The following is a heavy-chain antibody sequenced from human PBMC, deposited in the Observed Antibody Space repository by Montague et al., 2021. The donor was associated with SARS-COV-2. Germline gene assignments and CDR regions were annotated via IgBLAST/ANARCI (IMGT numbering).Heavy chain of an antibody. Sequence: CAISGDSASRTSATWHWLRRSPSRGLQWLGTSYYRSRWSNDYAVSVRSRIIINPDTSTNQFSLQLSSVTPEDTAVYFCARERWAVGVSFDYWGQGTLVTV. V-gene: IGHV6-1*01. D-gene: IGHD3-10*01. CDR2: SYYRSRWSN. J-gene: IGHJ4*02. CDR3: ARERWAVGVSFDY. CDR1: GDSASRTSAT.